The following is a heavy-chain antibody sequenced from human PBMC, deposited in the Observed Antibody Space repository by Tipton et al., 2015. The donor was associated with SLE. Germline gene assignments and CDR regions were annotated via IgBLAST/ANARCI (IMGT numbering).Heavy chain of an antibody. V-gene: IGHV4-59*12. D-gene: IGHD3-22*01. J-gene: IGHJ4*02. CDR3: ARGERYYYDSSGHFGVFDY. CDR2: IYYSGST. Sequence: TLSLTCTVSGGSISSYYWSWIRQPPGKGLERIGYIYYSGSTNYNPSLKSRVTISVDTSKNQFSLKLSSVTAADTAVYYCARGERYYYDSSGHFGVFDYWGQGTLVTVSS. CDR1: GGSISSYY.